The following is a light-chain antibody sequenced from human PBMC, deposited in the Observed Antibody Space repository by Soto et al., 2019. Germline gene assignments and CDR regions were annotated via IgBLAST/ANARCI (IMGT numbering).Light chain of an antibody. V-gene: IGKV3-15*01. J-gene: IGKJ5*01. CDR1: QSVSSSY. CDR2: YTS. CDR3: QQYNKWPIT. Sequence: VLTQSPLSLPVTLGQPATISCRSSQSVSSSYLAWYQQKPGQAPRLLIYYTSTRATGFPARFSGGGSGTEFTLTISSLQSEDSAFYYCQQYNKWPITFGQGTRLEIK.